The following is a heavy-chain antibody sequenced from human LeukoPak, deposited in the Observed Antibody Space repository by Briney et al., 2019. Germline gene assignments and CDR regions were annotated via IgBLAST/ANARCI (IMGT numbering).Heavy chain of an antibody. V-gene: IGHV1-3*04. J-gene: IGHJ5*02. CDR2: INTGNGNT. CDR1: GYTFTDYA. CDR3: ARDRVVGLAPFDP. Sequence: ASVKVSCKASGYTFTDYAMHWVRQAPGQRLEWMGWINTGNGNTRYSEKFQGRVTITMDTSASTAYMALSSLRSEDTAVYYCARDRVVGLAPFDPWGQGTLVTVSS. D-gene: IGHD2-15*01.